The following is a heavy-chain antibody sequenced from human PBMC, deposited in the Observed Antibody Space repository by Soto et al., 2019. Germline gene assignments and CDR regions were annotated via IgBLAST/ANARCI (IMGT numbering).Heavy chain of an antibody. CDR1: GFTFSNAW. Sequence: EVQLVESGGGLVKPGGSLRLSCAASGFTFSNAWMNWVRQAPGKGLEWVGRIKSKTDGGTTDYAAPVKGRFTISRDDSKNTLYLQMTSLKTEDTAVYYCTTGDSGYDWGADYWGQGTLVTVSS. CDR2: IKSKTDGGTT. D-gene: IGHD5-12*01. V-gene: IGHV3-15*07. CDR3: TTGDSGYDWGADY. J-gene: IGHJ4*02.